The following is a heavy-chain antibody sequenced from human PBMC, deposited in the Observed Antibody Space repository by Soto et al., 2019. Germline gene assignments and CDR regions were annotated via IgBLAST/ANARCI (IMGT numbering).Heavy chain of an antibody. Sequence: QVQLQESGPGLVKPSQTLSLTCTVSGGSISSGDYYWSWIRQPPGKGLEWIGYIYYSGSTYYNPSLKRRVTISVDTSKNQCSLKLSSVTAADTAVYYWARGRDVGVLGYWGQGTLVTVSS. D-gene: IGHD3-16*01. CDR3: ARGRDVGVLGY. CDR1: GGSISSGDYY. CDR2: IYYSGST. J-gene: IGHJ4*02. V-gene: IGHV4-30-4*01.